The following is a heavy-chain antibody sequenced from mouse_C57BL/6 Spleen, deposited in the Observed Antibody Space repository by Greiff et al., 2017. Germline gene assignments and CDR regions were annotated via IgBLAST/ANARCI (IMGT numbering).Heavy chain of an antibody. CDR2: IDPSDSYT. CDR3: ARKDGYYPDV. J-gene: IGHJ1*03. D-gene: IGHD2-3*01. CDR1: GYTFTSYW. V-gene: IGHV1-59*01. Sequence: QVQLQQPGAELVRPGTSVKLSCKASGYTFTSYWMHWVKQRPGQGLEWIGVIDPSDSYTNYNQKFKGKATLTVDTSSSTAYMQLSSLTSEDSAVYYCARKDGYYPDVWGTGTTVTVSS.